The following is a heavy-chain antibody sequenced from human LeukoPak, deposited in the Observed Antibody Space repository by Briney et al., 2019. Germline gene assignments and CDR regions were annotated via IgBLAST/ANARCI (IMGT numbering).Heavy chain of an antibody. Sequence: GASVKVSCTASGYTFTSYDVKWVRQATGQGLEWMGWMNPNSGNTGYAQKFQGRVTMTRNTSISTAYMELSSLRSEDTAVYYCARVFRAKMAHRLVLGMWGQGTLVTVSS. CDR2: MNPNSGNT. CDR3: ARVFRAKMAHRLVLGM. D-gene: IGHD3-16*01. V-gene: IGHV1-8*01. CDR1: GYTFTSYD. J-gene: IGHJ4*02.